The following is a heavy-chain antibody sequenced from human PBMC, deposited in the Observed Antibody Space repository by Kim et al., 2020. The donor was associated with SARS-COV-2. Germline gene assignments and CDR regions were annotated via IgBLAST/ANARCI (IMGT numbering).Heavy chain of an antibody. V-gene: IGHV3-48*02. D-gene: IGHD3-3*01. CDR1: GFTFSSYS. Sequence: GGSLRLSCAASGFTFSSYSMNWVRQAPGKGLEWVSYISSSSSTIYYADSVKGRFTISRDNAKNSLYLQMNSLRDEDTAVYYCARGQGGVLEWLGTDYWGQGTLVTVSS. CDR2: ISSSSSTI. J-gene: IGHJ4*02. CDR3: ARGQGGVLEWLGTDY.